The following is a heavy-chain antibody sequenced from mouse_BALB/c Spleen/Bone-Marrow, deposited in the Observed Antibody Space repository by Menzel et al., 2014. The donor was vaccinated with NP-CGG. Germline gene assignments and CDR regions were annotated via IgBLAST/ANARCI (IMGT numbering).Heavy chain of an antibody. CDR3: ARLITTGGFAY. CDR2: ILPGSGTT. Sequence: QVQLKESGAELMKPGASVKISCKATGYTFSTYWIEWVKQRPGHGLEWIGEILPGSGTTNYNEKFKGEATFTADTSSNTAYMQLSSLTSEDSAVYYCARLITTGGFAYWCQGTLVTVSA. CDR1: GYTFSTYW. V-gene: IGHV1-9*01. D-gene: IGHD2-4*01. J-gene: IGHJ3*01.